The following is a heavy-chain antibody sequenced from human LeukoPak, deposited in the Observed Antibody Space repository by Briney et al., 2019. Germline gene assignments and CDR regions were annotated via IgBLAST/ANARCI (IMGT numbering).Heavy chain of an antibody. CDR3: AKDSRRWFGESPPDY. J-gene: IGHJ4*02. Sequence: PGGSLRLSCAASGFNFGGYGMHWVRQAPGKGLEWVAFIRYDGSNKYYADSVKGRFTISRDNSKNTLYLQMNSLRAEDTAVYYCAKDSRRWFGESPPDYWGQGTLVTVSS. V-gene: IGHV3-30*02. CDR2: IRYDGSNK. CDR1: GFNFGGYG. D-gene: IGHD3-10*01.